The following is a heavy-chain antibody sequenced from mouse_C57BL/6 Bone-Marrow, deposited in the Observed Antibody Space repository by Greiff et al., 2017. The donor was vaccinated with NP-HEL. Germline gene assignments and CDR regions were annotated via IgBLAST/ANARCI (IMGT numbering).Heavy chain of an antibody. CDR2: IDPEGGDT. D-gene: IGHD2-5*01. J-gene: IGHJ2*01. Sequence: DVLLVQSGAELVKPGASVKLSCTASGFNINDYYMHWVKQRPEQGLEWIGKIDPEGGDTKYDPKFKGKATITADTSSNTAYLQLSSLTSEDTAVFSCTSSSNVEGDWGQGTTLTVSA. V-gene: IGHV14-2*01. CDR3: TSSSNVEGD. CDR1: GFNINDYY.